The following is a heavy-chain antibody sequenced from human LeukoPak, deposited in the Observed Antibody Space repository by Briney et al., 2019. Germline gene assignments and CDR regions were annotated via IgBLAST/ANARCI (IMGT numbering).Heavy chain of an antibody. Sequence: SETLSLTCTVSGGSISSYYWSWIRQPPGKGLEWIGYIYYSGSTNYNPSLKSRVTISVDTSKNQFSLKLSSVTAADTAVYYCARQMGSYSTCFFDYWGQGTLVTVSS. V-gene: IGHV4-59*08. J-gene: IGHJ4*02. CDR1: GGSISSYY. CDR2: IYYSGST. CDR3: ARQMGSYSTCFFDY. D-gene: IGHD1-26*01.